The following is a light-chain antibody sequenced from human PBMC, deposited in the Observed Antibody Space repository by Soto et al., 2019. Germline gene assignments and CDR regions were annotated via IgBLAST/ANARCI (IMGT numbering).Light chain of an antibody. CDR2: GAS. J-gene: IGKJ4*01. V-gene: IGKV3-15*01. CDR3: QQYNHCLLT. CDR1: QSVSTY. Sequence: ETVMTQSPATLSVSPGERATLSCRASQSVSTYLAWYQMTPGQAPRLLIYGASTRATGIPARFSGSGSEPEFTLTISRLKYADFAVFYCQQYNHCLLTFGGGTKVEIK.